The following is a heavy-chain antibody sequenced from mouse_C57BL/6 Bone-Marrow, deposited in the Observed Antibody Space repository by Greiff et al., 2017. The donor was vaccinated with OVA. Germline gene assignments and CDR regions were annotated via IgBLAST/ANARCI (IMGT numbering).Heavy chain of an antibody. CDR2: IYPGSGNT. D-gene: IGHD4-1*01. V-gene: IGHV1-76*01. Sequence: VQLQESGAELVRPGASVKLSCKASGYTFTDYYIHWVKQRPGQGLEWIARIYPGSGNTYYNEKFKGKATMTAEKSSSTASLQLRSLTSEDYAFYSFARINWALDYWGQGTTLTVSS. CDR1: GYTFTDYY. J-gene: IGHJ2*01. CDR3: ARINWALDY.